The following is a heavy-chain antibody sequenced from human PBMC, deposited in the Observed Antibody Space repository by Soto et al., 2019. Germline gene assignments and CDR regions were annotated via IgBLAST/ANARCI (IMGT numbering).Heavy chain of an antibody. V-gene: IGHV1-2*04. J-gene: IGHJ4*02. CDR1: GYTFTGYY. CDR2: INPNSGGT. CDR3: ARAPYYYGSGSYYVHFFDS. D-gene: IGHD3-10*01. Sequence: GASVKVSCKASGYTFTGYYIHWVRQAPGQGLEWMGWINPNSGGTNYTRKFQGWVTMTRDTSISTAYMELSRLRSDDTAVYYCARAPYYYGSGSYYVHFFDSWGRGTLVTVSS.